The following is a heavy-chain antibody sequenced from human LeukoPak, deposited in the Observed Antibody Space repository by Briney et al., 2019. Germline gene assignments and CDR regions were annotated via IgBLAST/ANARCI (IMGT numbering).Heavy chain of an antibody. Sequence: SETLSPTCTVSGGSISSSSYYWGWIRQPPGKGPEWIGSIYYSGSTYYNPSLKSRVTISVDTSKNQFSLKLSSVTAADTAVYYCARNHYYDSSGIDYWGQGTLVTVSS. CDR3: ARNHYYDSSGIDY. V-gene: IGHV4-39*07. CDR2: IYYSGST. J-gene: IGHJ4*02. CDR1: GGSISSSSYY. D-gene: IGHD3-22*01.